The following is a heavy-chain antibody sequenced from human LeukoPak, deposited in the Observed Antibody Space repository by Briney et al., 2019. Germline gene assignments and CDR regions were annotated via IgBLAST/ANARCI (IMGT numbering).Heavy chain of an antibody. D-gene: IGHD2-15*01. CDR2: IYNSGST. J-gene: IGHJ4*02. V-gene: IGHV4-59*12. Sequence: PWETLSLTCTVSGGSISSYHWSWIRQPPGKGLEWVGYIYNSGSTNYNPSLKSRVTISVDTSKNQLSLKLSSVTAADTAVYYCARDRDDCSGGSCYRNFDYWGQGTLVTVSS. CDR1: GGSISSYH. CDR3: ARDRDDCSGGSCYRNFDY.